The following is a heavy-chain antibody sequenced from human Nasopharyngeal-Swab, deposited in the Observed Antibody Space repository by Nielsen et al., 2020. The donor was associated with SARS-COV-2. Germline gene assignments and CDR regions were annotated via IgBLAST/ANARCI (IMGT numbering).Heavy chain of an antibody. V-gene: IGHV5-10-1*01. CDR2: IDPSDSYT. CDR3: ARHLPVQQLVDY. CDR1: GYSFTSYW. Sequence: MVSCKGSGYSFTSYWISWVRQMPGKGLEWMGRIDPSDSYTNYSPSFQGHVTISADKSISTAYLQWSSLKASDTAMYYCARHLPVQQLVDYWGQGTLVTVSS. D-gene: IGHD6-13*01. J-gene: IGHJ4*02.